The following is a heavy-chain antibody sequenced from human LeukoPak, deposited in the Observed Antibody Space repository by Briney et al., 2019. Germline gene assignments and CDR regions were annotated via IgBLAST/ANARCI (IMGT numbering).Heavy chain of an antibody. J-gene: IGHJ4*02. CDR2: ITSGSGFK. CDR1: GFSVSRMH. Sequence: PGGSLRLSCAASGFSVSRMHMTWVRQAPGKGLEWVSSITSGSGFKFYADSVKGRFTISRDNAKNSLYLQMNSLRAEDTAVYYCARVAGESRDYWGQGTLVTVSS. V-gene: IGHV3-21*01. CDR3: ARVAGESRDY.